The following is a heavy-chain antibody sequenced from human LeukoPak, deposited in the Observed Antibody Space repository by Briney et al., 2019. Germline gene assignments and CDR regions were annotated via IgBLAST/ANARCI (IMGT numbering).Heavy chain of an antibody. Sequence: SETLSLTCTASGGSTSSSTYYWDWIRQPPGKGLEWIGNIYDSGGTHYNPSLKSRVTISEDTSKNQFSLKLNSVTAADTAVYYCATHRRSGSGGSENAFEIWGQGTMVTVS. J-gene: IGHJ3*02. D-gene: IGHD5-12*01. CDR3: ATHRRSGSGGSENAFEI. CDR2: IYDSGGT. V-gene: IGHV4-39*01. CDR1: GGSTSSSTYY.